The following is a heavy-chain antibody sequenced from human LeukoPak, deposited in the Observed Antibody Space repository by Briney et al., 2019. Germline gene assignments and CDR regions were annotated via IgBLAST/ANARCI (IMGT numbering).Heavy chain of an antibody. J-gene: IGHJ4*02. D-gene: IGHD3-10*01. Sequence: GGSLRLSCAASGFTFDDYAMHWVRQAPGKGLEWVSGISWNSGSIGYADSVKGRFTISRDNAKNSLYLQMNSLRAEDTALYYCAKRYGEGYFDYWGQGTLVTVSS. CDR1: GFTFDDYA. V-gene: IGHV3-9*01. CDR2: ISWNSGSI. CDR3: AKRYGEGYFDY.